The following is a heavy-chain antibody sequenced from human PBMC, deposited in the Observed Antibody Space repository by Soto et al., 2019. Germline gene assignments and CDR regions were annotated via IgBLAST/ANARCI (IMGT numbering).Heavy chain of an antibody. J-gene: IGHJ5*02. D-gene: IGHD3-3*01. V-gene: IGHV1-3*01. CDR2: INAGNGNT. CDR1: GYTFTSYA. Sequence: ASVKVSCKASGYTFTSYAMHWVRQAPGQRLEWMGWINAGNGNTKYSQKFQGRVTITRDTSASTAYMELSSLRSEDTAVYYCARENTPYYDFWSGPSDGWFDPWGQGTLVTVS. CDR3: ARENTPYYDFWSGPSDGWFDP.